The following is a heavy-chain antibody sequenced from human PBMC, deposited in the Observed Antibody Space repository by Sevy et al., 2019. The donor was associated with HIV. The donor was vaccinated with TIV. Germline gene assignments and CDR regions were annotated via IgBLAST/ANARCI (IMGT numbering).Heavy chain of an antibody. CDR2: ISCSGSTI. Sequence: GGSLRLSCAASGFTFSDYYMSWIRQAPGKGLEWVSYISCSGSTIYYADSVKGRFTISGDNATNSLYLQMESLRAEDTAVYYCATEYTVTTYYYYGMDVWGQGTMVTVSS. D-gene: IGHD4-17*01. CDR3: ATEYTVTTYYYYGMDV. V-gene: IGHV3-11*04. CDR1: GFTFSDYY. J-gene: IGHJ6*02.